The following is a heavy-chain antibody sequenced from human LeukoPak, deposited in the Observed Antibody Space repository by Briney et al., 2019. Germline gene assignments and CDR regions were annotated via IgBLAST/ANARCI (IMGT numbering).Heavy chain of an antibody. CDR2: ISYDGSNK. CDR1: GFTFSNYA. Sequence: GRSLRLSCAASGFTFSNYAIHWVRQAPGKGLEWVAVISYDGSNKYYADSVKGRFTISRDNSKNTLYLQMNSLRAEDTAVYYCARGLGGYSSDWYIPRLDYWGQGTLVTVSS. V-gene: IGHV3-30*04. D-gene: IGHD6-19*01. J-gene: IGHJ4*02. CDR3: ARGLGGYSSDWYIPRLDY.